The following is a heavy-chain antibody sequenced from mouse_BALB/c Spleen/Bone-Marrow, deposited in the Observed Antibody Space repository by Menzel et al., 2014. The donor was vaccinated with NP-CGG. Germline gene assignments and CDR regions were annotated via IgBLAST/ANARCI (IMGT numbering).Heavy chain of an antibody. J-gene: IGHJ4*01. CDR3: ARRSQGYAMDY. CDR1: GFSLTSYG. CDR2: IWAGGST. V-gene: IGHV2-9*02. D-gene: IGHD3-2*02. Sequence: VQLVESGPGLVAPSQSLSITCTVSGFSLTSYGVHWVRQPPGKGLEWLGVIWAGGSTNYNSALMSRLSISKDNSKSQVFLKVNSLQTDDTAMYYCARRSQGYAMDYWGQGTSVTVSS.